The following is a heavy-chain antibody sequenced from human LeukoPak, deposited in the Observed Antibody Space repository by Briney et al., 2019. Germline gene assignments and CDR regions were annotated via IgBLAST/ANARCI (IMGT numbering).Heavy chain of an antibody. CDR1: GFTFDDYA. V-gene: IGHV3-9*03. CDR3: AKGSSASLSVAGTPPPVDY. CDR2: ISWNSGSI. J-gene: IGHJ4*02. D-gene: IGHD6-19*01. Sequence: PGRSVRLSCAASGFTFDDYAMHWVRQAPGKGLAWVSGISWNSGSIGYADSVKGRFTISRDNAKNSLYLQMNSLRAEDMALYYCAKGSSASLSVAGTPPPVDYWGQGTLVTVSS.